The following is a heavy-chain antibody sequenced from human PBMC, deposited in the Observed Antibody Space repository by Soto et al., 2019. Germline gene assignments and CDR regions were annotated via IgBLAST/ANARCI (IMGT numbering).Heavy chain of an antibody. CDR2: IYWDDDK. Sequence: QITLKESGPTLVKPTQTLTLTCTFSGFSLSTSGVGVGWIRQPPGKSLEWLALIYWDDDKRYSPSLKSRLTITKATSKTQVVLTMTNMDPVDTATYYCAHLTRRMYYYDSSGYYLYYFDYWGQGTLVTVSS. CDR3: AHLTRRMYYYDSSGYYLYYFDY. D-gene: IGHD3-22*01. J-gene: IGHJ4*02. V-gene: IGHV2-5*02. CDR1: GFSLSTSGVG.